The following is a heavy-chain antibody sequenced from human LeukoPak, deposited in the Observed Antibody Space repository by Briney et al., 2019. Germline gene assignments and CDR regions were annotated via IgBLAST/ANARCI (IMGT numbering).Heavy chain of an antibody. J-gene: IGHJ4*02. CDR3: AKGIGVGALAQFDY. D-gene: IGHD1-26*01. CDR1: GCTFSSYA. CDR2: ISAGAGT. V-gene: IGHV3-23*01. Sequence: GWSLRLSCAASGCTFSSYAMTWVGQAPGKGLEWVSGISAGAGTYYTDSVKGRFTISRENSKNTLYLQMNSLRAEDTAVYYCAKGIGVGALAQFDYWGQGTLVTVSS.